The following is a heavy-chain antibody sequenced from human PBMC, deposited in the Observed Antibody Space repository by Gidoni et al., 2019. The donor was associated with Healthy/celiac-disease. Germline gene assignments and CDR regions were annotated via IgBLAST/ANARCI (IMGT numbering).Heavy chain of an antibody. J-gene: IGHJ4*02. CDR2: IIPLLGIA. Sequence: VQLVQSGAEVKKPGSSVKVSCKASAGTFRSYAISWVRQAPGQGLEWMGRIIPLLGIANYSQKFQGRVTITADQSSSTAYMELSSLRSEDTAVYYCARVLIRGYSGYDYSTFDYWGQGTLVTVSS. V-gene: IGHV1-69*04. D-gene: IGHD5-12*01. CDR3: ARVLIRGYSGYDYSTFDY. CDR1: AGTFRSYA.